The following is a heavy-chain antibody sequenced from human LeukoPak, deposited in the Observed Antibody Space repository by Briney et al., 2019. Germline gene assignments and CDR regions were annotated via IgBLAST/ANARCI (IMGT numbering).Heavy chain of an antibody. J-gene: IGHJ4*02. Sequence: SETLSLTCAVYGGSFSGYYWSWIRQPPGKGLEWIGEINHSGSTNYNPSLKSRVTISVDTSKNQFSLQPSSVIAADTAVYYCARSSAGDIVVVPAAIYFDYWGQGTLVTVSS. CDR1: GGSFSGYY. D-gene: IGHD2-2*01. V-gene: IGHV4-34*01. CDR2: INHSGST. CDR3: ARSSAGDIVVVPAAIYFDY.